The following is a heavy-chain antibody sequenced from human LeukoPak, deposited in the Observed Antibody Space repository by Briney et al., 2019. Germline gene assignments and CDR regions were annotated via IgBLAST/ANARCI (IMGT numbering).Heavy chain of an antibody. CDR2: ISAYNGNT. J-gene: IGHJ1*01. CDR1: GYTFTSYG. CDR3: ARDQAPKSRAPEYFQH. Sequence: GASVKVSCKASGYTFTSYGISWVRQAPGQGLEWMGWISAYNGNTNYAQKLQGRVTMTTDTSTSTAYMELRSLRSDDTAVYYCARDQAPKSRAPEYFQHWGQGTLVTVSS. V-gene: IGHV1-18*01. D-gene: IGHD6-13*01.